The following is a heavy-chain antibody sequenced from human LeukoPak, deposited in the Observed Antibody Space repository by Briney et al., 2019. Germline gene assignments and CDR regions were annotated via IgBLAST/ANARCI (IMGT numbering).Heavy chain of an antibody. Sequence: GGSLRLSCVASGNYWMHWVRQAPGKGLVWVSHINSDGSWTSYADSVKGRFTISRDNAKNTVYLQMNSLRAEDTAVYYCVSFYETYWGRGTLVTVSS. J-gene: IGHJ4*02. CDR3: VSFYETY. CDR1: GNYW. D-gene: IGHD2/OR15-2a*01. V-gene: IGHV3-74*01. CDR2: INSDGSWT.